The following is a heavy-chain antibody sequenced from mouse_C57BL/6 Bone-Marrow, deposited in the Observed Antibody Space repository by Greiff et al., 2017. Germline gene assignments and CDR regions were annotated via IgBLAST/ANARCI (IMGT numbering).Heavy chain of an antibody. D-gene: IGHD2-4*01. Sequence: EVKVVESGGGLVKPGGSLKLSCAASGFTFSDYGMPWVRQAPEEGLEWVAYISSGSSTIYYADTVKGRFTISRDNAKNTLFLQLTSLRSEDAAMYYCAGERDDYDGAMDYWGQGTSVTVSS. CDR3: AGERDDYDGAMDY. V-gene: IGHV5-17*01. CDR2: ISSGSSTI. J-gene: IGHJ4*01. CDR1: GFTFSDYG.